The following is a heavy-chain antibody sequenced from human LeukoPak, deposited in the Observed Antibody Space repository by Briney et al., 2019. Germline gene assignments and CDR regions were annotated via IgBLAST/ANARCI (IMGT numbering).Heavy chain of an antibody. CDR3: ARDYYDSSGYSDDAFDI. V-gene: IGHV3-7*01. J-gene: IGHJ3*02. D-gene: IGHD3-22*01. Sequence: PGGSLRLSCAASGFTFSSYWMSWVRQAPGKGLEWVANIKQDGSEKYYVDSVKGRFTISRANAKNSLYLQMNSLRAEDTAVYYCARDYYDSSGYSDDAFDIWGQGTMVTVSS. CDR1: GFTFSSYW. CDR2: IKQDGSEK.